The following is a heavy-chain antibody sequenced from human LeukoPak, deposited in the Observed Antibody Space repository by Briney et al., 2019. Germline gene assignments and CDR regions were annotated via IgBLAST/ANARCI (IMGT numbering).Heavy chain of an antibody. CDR3: AKDGGYSYGYGFDY. CDR2: ISYDGSNK. V-gene: IGHV3-30*18. CDR1: GFTFSSYG. D-gene: IGHD5-18*01. J-gene: IGHJ4*02. Sequence: PGGSLRLSCAASGFTFSSYGMHWVRQAPGKGLEWVAAISYDGSNKYYADSVKGRFTISRDNSKNTLYLQMNSLRAEDTAVYYCAKDGGYSYGYGFDYWGQGTLVTVSS.